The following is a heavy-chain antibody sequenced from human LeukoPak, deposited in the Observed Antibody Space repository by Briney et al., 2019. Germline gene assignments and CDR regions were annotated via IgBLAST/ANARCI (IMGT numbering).Heavy chain of an antibody. CDR3: ATCIAAAGDYDY. V-gene: IGHV4-59*01. CDR1: GGSISSYY. CDR2: IYYSGST. J-gene: IGHJ4*02. D-gene: IGHD6-13*01. Sequence: PSETLSLTCTVSGGSISSYYWSWIRQPPGKGLEWIGYIYYSGSTNYNPSLKSRATISVDTSKNQFSLKLSSVTAADTAVYYCATCIAAAGDYDYWGQGTLVTVSS.